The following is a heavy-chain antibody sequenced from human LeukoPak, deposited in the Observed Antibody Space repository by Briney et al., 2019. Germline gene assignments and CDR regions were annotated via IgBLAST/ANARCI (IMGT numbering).Heavy chain of an antibody. CDR1: GFTFSSYE. CDR2: ISSSGSTI. Sequence: GGSLRLSCAASGFTFSSYEMNWVRQAPGKGLEWVSYISSSGSTIYYADSVKSRFTISRDNAKNSLYLQMNSLRAEDTAVYYCARTSITMVRGARNYYYYYGMGVWGKGTTVTVSS. J-gene: IGHJ6*04. V-gene: IGHV3-48*03. CDR3: ARTSITMVRGARNYYYYYGMGV. D-gene: IGHD3-10*01.